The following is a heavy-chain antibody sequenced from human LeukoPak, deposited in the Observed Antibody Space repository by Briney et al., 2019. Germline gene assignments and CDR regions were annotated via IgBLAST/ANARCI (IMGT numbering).Heavy chain of an antibody. CDR3: AKEGYSRGYYSYYYMDV. J-gene: IGHJ6*03. D-gene: IGHD6-13*01. CDR2: ISYDGSNK. Sequence: GGSLRLSCAASGFTVSSNYMSWVRQAPGKGLEWVTAISYDGSNKYYADSVKGRFTISRDNSKNTLYVQMNSPRAEDTAVYYCAKEGYSRGYYSYYYMDVWGKGTTVTVSS. CDR1: GFTVSSNY. V-gene: IGHV3-30*18.